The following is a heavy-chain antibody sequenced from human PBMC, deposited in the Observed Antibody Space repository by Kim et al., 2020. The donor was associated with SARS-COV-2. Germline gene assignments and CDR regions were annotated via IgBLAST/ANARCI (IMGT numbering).Heavy chain of an antibody. CDR3: ARHTERARFGY. Sequence: SETLSLTCTVSGGSISSSSYYWGWIRQPPGKGLEWIGSIYYSGSTYYNPSLKSRVTISVDTSKNQFSLKLSSVTAADTAVYYCARHTERARFGYWGQGTLVTVSS. D-gene: IGHD3-16*01. V-gene: IGHV4-39*01. CDR1: GGSISSSSYY. CDR2: IYYSGST. J-gene: IGHJ4*02.